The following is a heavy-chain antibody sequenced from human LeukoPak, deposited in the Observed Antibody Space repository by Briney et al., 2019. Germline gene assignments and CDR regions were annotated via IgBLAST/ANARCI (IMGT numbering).Heavy chain of an antibody. CDR2: ISTGSTYI. CDR3: ETYDGAGRGF. CDR1: GFTFSRYS. V-gene: IGHV3-21*01. Sequence: GGSLRLSCTASGFTFSRYSMNWVRQAPGKGLEWISSISTGSTYINYADSVKGRFTISRDNAKNSLFLQLSSLSAEDTAVYYCETYDGAGRGFWGQGTLVAVSS. D-gene: IGHD3-22*01. J-gene: IGHJ4*02.